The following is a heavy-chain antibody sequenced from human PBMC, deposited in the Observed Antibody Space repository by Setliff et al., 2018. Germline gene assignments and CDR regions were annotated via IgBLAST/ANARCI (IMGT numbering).Heavy chain of an antibody. D-gene: IGHD3-22*01. J-gene: IGHJ6*03. CDR3: VREGVDSRSSTDYHYYMDV. Sequence: VKVSCKASGGAFSSYGISWVRQAPGQGLEWMGGTIPIFGTTDYAQKFRGRVTIITDESTSTAFMQLSSLRSEDTAVYYCVREGVDSRSSTDYHYYMDVWGKGTTVTVSS. CDR2: TIPIFGTT. CDR1: GGAFSSYG. V-gene: IGHV1-69*13.